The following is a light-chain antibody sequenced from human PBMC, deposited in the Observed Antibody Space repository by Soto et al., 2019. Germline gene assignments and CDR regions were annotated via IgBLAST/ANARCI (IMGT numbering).Light chain of an antibody. V-gene: IGKV4-1*01. CDR3: NHYYDTLWT. J-gene: IGKJ1*01. Sequence: DIVRTQSPDSLPVSLGERATINCKSSQSLLHSSNNKNYFAWYQPRAGQPPKLLIYWASTRESVVPERFSGDGSGTDFTLTISSLQAEDVAVYYCNHYYDTLWTFGQGTKVDIK. CDR1: QSLLHSSNNKNY. CDR2: WAS.